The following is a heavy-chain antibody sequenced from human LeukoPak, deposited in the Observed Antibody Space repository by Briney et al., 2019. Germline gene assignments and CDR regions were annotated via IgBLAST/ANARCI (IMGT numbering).Heavy chain of an antibody. Sequence: PGMSLRLSCAASGFTFSSYGMEWVRQAPGKGLEWLTVIWYDGSKKYYADSVKGRFTISRDNSNNMVDLQMNSLRVEDTAVYYCARDRTVTMVRGVKGYYYGMDVWGQGTTVTVSS. CDR2: IWYDGSKK. V-gene: IGHV3-33*01. CDR1: GFTFSSYG. J-gene: IGHJ6*02. D-gene: IGHD3-10*01. CDR3: ARDRTVTMVRGVKGYYYGMDV.